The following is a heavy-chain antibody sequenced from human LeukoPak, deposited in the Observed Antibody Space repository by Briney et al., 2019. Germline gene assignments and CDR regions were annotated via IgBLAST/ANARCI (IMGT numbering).Heavy chain of an antibody. CDR1: GFTFSSYA. D-gene: IGHD2-2*01. J-gene: IGHJ6*03. CDR2: ISSSGDT. V-gene: IGHV3-23*01. Sequence: PGGSLRLSCAASGFTFSSYAMSWVRQAPGKGLDWVSAISSSGDTYYAGSVKGRFTISRDNSKNTLYLQMNSLRAEDTAVYYCAKFGYCSSTSCYFYMDVWGKGTTVTVSS. CDR3: AKFGYCSSTSCYFYMDV.